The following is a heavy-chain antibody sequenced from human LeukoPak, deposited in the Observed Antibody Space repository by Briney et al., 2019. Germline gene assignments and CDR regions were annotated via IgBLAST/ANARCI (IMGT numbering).Heavy chain of an antibody. Sequence: PSETLSLTCSVSGDSISRHYWSWIRQPPGKGLEWIGYIYYSGSTFYNPSLKSRVTISVDTSMGEFSLKLSSVTAADTAVYYCARVPVQTSEFALDIWGQGTMVIVSS. D-gene: IGHD3-10*01. CDR2: IYYSGST. CDR3: ARVPVQTSEFALDI. CDR1: GDSISRHY. J-gene: IGHJ3*02. V-gene: IGHV4-59*11.